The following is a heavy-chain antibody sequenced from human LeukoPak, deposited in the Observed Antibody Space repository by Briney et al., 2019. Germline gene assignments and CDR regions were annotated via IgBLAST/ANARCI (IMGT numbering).Heavy chain of an antibody. CDR2: ISSSGSTI. J-gene: IGHJ3*02. CDR1: GFTFSDYY. Sequence: PGESLRLSCAASGFTFSDYYMNWIRQAPGKGLEWVSYISSSGSTIYYADSVKGRFTISRDNAKNSLYLQMNSLRAEDTAVYYCARALRWELQDAFDIWGQGTMVTVSS. V-gene: IGHV3-11*04. CDR3: ARALRWELQDAFDI. D-gene: IGHD1-26*01.